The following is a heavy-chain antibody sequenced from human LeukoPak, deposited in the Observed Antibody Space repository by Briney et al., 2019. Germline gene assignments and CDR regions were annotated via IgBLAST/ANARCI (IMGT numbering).Heavy chain of an antibody. Sequence: SETLSLTCTVSGGSISSGSYYWSWIRQPAGKGLEWIGRIYTSGSTNYNPSLKSRVTISVDTSKNQFSLKLSSVTAADTAVYYCARDSGIIADSFDPVWGQGTRVTVSS. CDR2: IYTSGST. D-gene: IGHD2/OR15-2a*01. J-gene: IGHJ3*01. CDR3: ARDSGIIADSFDPV. V-gene: IGHV4-61*02. CDR1: GGSISSGSYY.